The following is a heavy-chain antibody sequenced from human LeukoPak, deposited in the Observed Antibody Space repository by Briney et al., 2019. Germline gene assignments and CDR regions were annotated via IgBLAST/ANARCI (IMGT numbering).Heavy chain of an antibody. V-gene: IGHV1-2*02. CDR1: GYTFTGYY. CDR2: INPNSGGT. D-gene: IGHD6-13*01. J-gene: IGHJ4*02. Sequence: ASVKVYCKASGYTFTGYYMHWVRQAPGQGLEWMGWINPNSGGTNYAQKFQGMVTMTRDTSISTAYMELSRLRSDDTAVYYCARETYTGYSSSLFDYWGQGTLVTVSS. CDR3: ARETYTGYSSSLFDY.